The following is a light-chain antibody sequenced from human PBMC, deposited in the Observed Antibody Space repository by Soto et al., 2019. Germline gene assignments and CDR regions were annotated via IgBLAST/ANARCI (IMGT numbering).Light chain of an antibody. Sequence: ETVLTQSPATLSLSPGERATLSCRASQSVSSYLVWYQQKPGQAPRLLIYDTSNRATGVPARFSGSGSGTDFTLTISRLEPEDFAVYYCQQRSNWPLTFGGGTKVEIK. CDR2: DTS. CDR3: QQRSNWPLT. CDR1: QSVSSY. V-gene: IGKV3-11*01. J-gene: IGKJ4*01.